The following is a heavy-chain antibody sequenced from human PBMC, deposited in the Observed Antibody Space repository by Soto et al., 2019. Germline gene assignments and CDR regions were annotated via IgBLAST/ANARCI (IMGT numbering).Heavy chain of an antibody. Sequence: GGSLRLSCAASGFSFSVYALHWVRQAPGKGLEWVALISYDGRNKYYADSVQGRFTISRDNSKNTLYLQMNSLRSEDTGVYYYARDPLSHRDHFYLDYWGQGALVTVSS. CDR3: ARDPLSHRDHFYLDY. D-gene: IGHD3-16*02. J-gene: IGHJ4*01. V-gene: IGHV3-30*04. CDR2: ISYDGRNK. CDR1: GFSFSVYA.